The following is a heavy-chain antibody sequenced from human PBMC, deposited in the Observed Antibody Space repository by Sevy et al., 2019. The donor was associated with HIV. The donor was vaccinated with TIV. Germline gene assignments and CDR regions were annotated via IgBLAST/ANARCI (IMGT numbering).Heavy chain of an antibody. D-gene: IGHD3-22*01. CDR2: IIPMFGTT. V-gene: IGHV1-69*13. CDR3: AREDSSGLNWFDP. Sequence: ASVKVSCRASGGTFSIYAITWVRQSPGQGLEWMGGIIPMFGTTNYAQTFQGRVTITADESTNTAYMELSSLRSEDTAMYYCAREDSSGLNWFDPWGQGTLVTVSS. CDR1: GGTFSIYA. J-gene: IGHJ5*02.